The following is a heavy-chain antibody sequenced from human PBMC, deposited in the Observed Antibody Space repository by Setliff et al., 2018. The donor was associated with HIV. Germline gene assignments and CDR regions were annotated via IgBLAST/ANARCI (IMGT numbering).Heavy chain of an antibody. Sequence: GGSLRLSCAASGFTVSSNYMSWVRQAPGKGLEWVSVIYRGGSTYYVDSVKGRFTISRDNARNSLYLQMNNLGAGDTAVYYCAREIQVVYTGGHYFYGMDVWGQGTAVTVSS. D-gene: IGHD3-16*01. CDR2: IYRGGST. V-gene: IGHV3-53*01. CDR1: GFTVSSNY. J-gene: IGHJ6*02. CDR3: AREIQVVYTGGHYFYGMDV.